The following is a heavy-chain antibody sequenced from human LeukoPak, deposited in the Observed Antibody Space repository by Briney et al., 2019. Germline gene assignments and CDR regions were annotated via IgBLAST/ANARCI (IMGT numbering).Heavy chain of an antibody. V-gene: IGHV4-59*01. Sequence: SETLSLTCTVSGGSISSYSWSWIRQPPGKGLEWIGYIYYSGSTNYNPSLKSRVTISVDTSKNQFSLKLSSVTAADTAMYYCARGGQQLVDFAYWGQGTLVTVSS. CDR1: GGSISSYS. D-gene: IGHD6-13*01. J-gene: IGHJ4*02. CDR2: IYYSGST. CDR3: ARGGQQLVDFAY.